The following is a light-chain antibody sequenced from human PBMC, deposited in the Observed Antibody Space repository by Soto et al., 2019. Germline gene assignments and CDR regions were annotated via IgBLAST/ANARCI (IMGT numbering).Light chain of an antibody. CDR2: GAS. CDR3: LQYNNWLWT. Sequence: EIVMTQSPATLSVSPGERATLSCRASQSVNSNLVWYQQKPGQAPRLLIYGASTRATGIPGRFSGSGYGTEFTLTISSLQSEDFAVYYCLQYNNWLWTFGQGTKVEIK. V-gene: IGKV3-15*01. CDR1: QSVNSN. J-gene: IGKJ1*01.